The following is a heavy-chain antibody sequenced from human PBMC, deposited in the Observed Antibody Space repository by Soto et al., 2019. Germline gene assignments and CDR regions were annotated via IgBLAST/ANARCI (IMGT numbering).Heavy chain of an antibody. V-gene: IGHV4-34*01. CDR2: IKHSGST. J-gene: IGHJ6*03. CDR1: GGSFSGYY. Sequence: QVQLQQWGAGLLKPSETLSLTCAVSGGSFSGYYWSWIRQPPGKGLEWIGEIKHSGSTNYNPSLKSRVTISVDTSKNQFSLKLSSVTAADTAVYYCARVNIVAKIDYYYYMDVWGKGTTVTVAS. D-gene: IGHD5-12*01. CDR3: ARVNIVAKIDYYYYMDV.